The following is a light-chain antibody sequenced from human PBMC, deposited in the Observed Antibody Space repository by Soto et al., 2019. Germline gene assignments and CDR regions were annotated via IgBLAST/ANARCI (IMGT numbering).Light chain of an antibody. CDR2: EVS. J-gene: IGLJ1*01. CDR3: SSYTSSSTDV. CDR1: SSDVGGYNY. Sequence: VLTQPASVSGSPGQSITISCTGTSSDVGGYNYVSWYQQHPGKAPKLMIYEVSNRPSGVSNRFSGSKSGNTASLTISGLQAEDEADYYCSSYTSSSTDVFGTGTKVTVL. V-gene: IGLV2-14*01.